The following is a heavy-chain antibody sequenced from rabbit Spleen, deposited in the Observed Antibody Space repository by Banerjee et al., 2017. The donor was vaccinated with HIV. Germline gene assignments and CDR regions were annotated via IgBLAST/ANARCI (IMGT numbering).Heavy chain of an antibody. J-gene: IGHJ6*01. D-gene: IGHD8-1*01. CDR2: IAGSNSGFT. CDR3: ARDTGSSFSSYGMGL. CDR1: GFSFSNRDD. Sequence: QEQLEESGGDLVKPGASLTLTCTASGFSFSNRDDMCWVRQAPGKGLEWISCIAGSNSGFTYSATWAKDRFTITKTSSTTVTLQMTSMPVADTATYFCARDTGSSFSSYGMGLWGPGTLVTVS. V-gene: IGHV1S45*01.